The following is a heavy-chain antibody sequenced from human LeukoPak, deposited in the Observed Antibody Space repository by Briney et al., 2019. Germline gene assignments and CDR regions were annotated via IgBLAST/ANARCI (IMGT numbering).Heavy chain of an antibody. CDR2: IYYTETT. CDR3: ARRGGLNRGYWSFDL. CDR1: CGSSLSNY. Sequence: SETLSHTCCISCGSSLSNYWSWSLRPPRKGLEWIGYIYYTETTTYNPPLKRRVTISVDTSKNQFSLNLSSVTAADTAVYYCARRGGLNRGYWSFDLWGRGTLVTVSS. J-gene: IGHJ2*01. V-gene: IGHV4-59*01. D-gene: IGHD3-16*01.